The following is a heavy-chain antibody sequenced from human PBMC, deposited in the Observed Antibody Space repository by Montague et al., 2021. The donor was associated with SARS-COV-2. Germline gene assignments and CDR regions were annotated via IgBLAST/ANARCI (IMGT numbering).Heavy chain of an antibody. D-gene: IGHD3-10*01. CDR2: IKQDGSEK. J-gene: IGHJ6*02. V-gene: IGHV3-7*01. Sequence: SLRLSCAASGFTFSSYWMSWVRQALGKGLEWVANIKQDGSEKYYVDSVKGRFTISRDNAKNSLYLQMNSLRAEDTAVYYCARDGSGSYSNYYYYGMDVWGQGTTVTVSS. CDR3: ARDGSGSYSNYYYYGMDV. CDR1: GFTFSSYW.